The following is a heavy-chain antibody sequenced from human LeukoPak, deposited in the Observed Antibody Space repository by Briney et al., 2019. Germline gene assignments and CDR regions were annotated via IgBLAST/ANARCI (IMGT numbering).Heavy chain of an antibody. V-gene: IGHV3-23*01. D-gene: IGHD3-10*01. CDR1: GGSISSYY. Sequence: ETLSLTCTGSGGSISSYYWSWVRQAPGKGLEWVSVISGSGGSTYYADSVKGRFTISRDNSKTTLYLQMNSLRAEDTAVYYCAKGRYGSGSYRVFDYWGQGTLVTVSS. J-gene: IGHJ4*02. CDR2: ISGSGGST. CDR3: AKGRYGSGSYRVFDY.